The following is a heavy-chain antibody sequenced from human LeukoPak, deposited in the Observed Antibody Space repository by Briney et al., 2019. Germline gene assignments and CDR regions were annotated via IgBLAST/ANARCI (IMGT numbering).Heavy chain of an antibody. J-gene: IGHJ4*02. CDR1: GVFISNYY. V-gene: IGHV4-59*01. Sequence: SETLSLTCTVSGVFISNYYWSWIRQPPGKGLEWIGYIYYSGSTNYNPSLQSRATISVDPSKSQFSLRLSSVTAADTAVYYCARDYFGSGFFDYWGQGILVTVSS. CDR2: IYYSGST. CDR3: ARDYFGSGFFDY. D-gene: IGHD3-10*01.